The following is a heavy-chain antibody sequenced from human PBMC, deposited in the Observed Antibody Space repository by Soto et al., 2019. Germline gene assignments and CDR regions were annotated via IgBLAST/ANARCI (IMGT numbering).Heavy chain of an antibody. V-gene: IGHV3-21*01. D-gene: IGHD6-13*01. CDR1: GFTFSSDS. Sequence: GVSLRLSCAASGFTFSSDSMNWVRQAPGKGLEWVSSISSSSSYIYYSDSVKGRFTIYRDNANKSLYLQMNSLRAEDTAVYYCARDSSRYRHGMHXWGQVTTVTVS. J-gene: IGHJ6*02. CDR2: ISSSSSYI. CDR3: ARDSSRYRHGMHX.